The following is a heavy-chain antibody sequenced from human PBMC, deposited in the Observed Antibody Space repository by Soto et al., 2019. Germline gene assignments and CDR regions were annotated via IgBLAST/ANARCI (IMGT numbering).Heavy chain of an antibody. CDR2: ISYDGRQS. J-gene: IGHJ4*02. CDR1: VLRFAAFA. V-gene: IGHV3-30*04. Sequence: QLGVSLRLALSASVLRFAAFAVHWVRPPPGKGLEWVAVISYDGRQSHYADSVRGRLTLSRDNSKNTVFLQMNSLTTDDTAIYYCAKDRYCDSYYFDFWGQGTRVNVSA. CDR3: AKDRYCDSYYFDF. D-gene: IGHD3-9*01.